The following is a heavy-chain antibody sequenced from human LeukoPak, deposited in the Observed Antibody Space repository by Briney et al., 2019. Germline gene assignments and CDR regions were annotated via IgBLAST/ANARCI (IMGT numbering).Heavy chain of an antibody. V-gene: IGHV4-61*01. CDR1: GXSVSRSSYY. J-gene: IGHJ4*02. D-gene: IGHD1-26*01. CDR2: IYYTGST. Sequence: SETLSLTCSVSGXSVSRSSYYWSWVRQPPGKGLEWIGYIYYTGSTNYNPSLKSRVTISVDTSKKQLSLRLSSVTAADTAVYYCARGGSYLDYWGQGTLVTVSS. CDR3: ARGGSYLDY.